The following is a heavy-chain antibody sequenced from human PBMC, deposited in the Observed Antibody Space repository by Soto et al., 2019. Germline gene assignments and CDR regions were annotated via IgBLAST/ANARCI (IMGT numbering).Heavy chain of an antibody. J-gene: IGHJ4*02. CDR3: APHLWFGELYY. CDR2: ISGSVGST. CDR1: GFTFSSYA. V-gene: IGHV3-23*01. D-gene: IGHD3-10*01. Sequence: EVQLLESGGGLVQPGGSLRLSCAASGFTFSSYAMSWVRQAPGKGLEWVSAISGSVGSTYYADSVKGRFTISRDNSKNTLYLQMHCLRAEDTAVYYCAPHLWFGELYYWGQGALVTVSS.